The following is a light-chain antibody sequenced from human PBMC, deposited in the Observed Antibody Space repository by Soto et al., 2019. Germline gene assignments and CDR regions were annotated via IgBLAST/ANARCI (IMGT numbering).Light chain of an antibody. V-gene: IGKV1-39*01. CDR3: QQSYSTPR. J-gene: IGKJ5*01. CDR2: AAF. Sequence: DIQMTQSPSSLSASVGDRVTITCRASQSISSYLNWYQQKPGKAPKLLIYAAFSLQSGVPSRFSGSGSGTDFTLTISSLQPEDFATYYCQQSYSTPRFGQGTRLEIK. CDR1: QSISSY.